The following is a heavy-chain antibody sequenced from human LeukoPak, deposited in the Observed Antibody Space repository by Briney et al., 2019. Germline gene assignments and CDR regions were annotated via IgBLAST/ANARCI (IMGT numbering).Heavy chain of an antibody. CDR2: IYTSGST. Sequence: YPSETLSLTCAVYGGSFSGYYWSWIRQPAGKGLEWIGRIYTSGSTNYNPSLKSRVTISVDTSKNQFSLKLSSVTAADTAVYYCARDRYYDILTGYYAPDADYYMDVWGKGTTVTVSS. V-gene: IGHV4-4*07. CDR1: GGSFSGYY. J-gene: IGHJ6*03. D-gene: IGHD3-9*01. CDR3: ARDRYYDILTGYYAPDADYYMDV.